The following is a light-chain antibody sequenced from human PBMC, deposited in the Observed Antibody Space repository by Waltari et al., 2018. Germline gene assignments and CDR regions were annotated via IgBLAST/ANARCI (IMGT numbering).Light chain of an antibody. CDR1: SSNIGSYT. Sequence: QSVLTQPPSASGTPGQRVTISCSGSSSNIGSYTVNWYQQFPGTAPKLLIYGNDQRPSGVPDRFSGSKSGTSASLSSSGLQAEDEGDYCCAAWDDSLNGLVFGGGTKLTVL. CDR2: GND. V-gene: IGLV1-44*01. CDR3: AAWDDSLNGLV. J-gene: IGLJ3*02.